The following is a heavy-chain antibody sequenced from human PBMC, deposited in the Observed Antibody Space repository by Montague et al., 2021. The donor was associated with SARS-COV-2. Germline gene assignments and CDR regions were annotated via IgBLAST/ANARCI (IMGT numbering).Heavy chain of an antibody. CDR3: ARHGGNDAFDI. Sequence: SETLSLTCTASGGPIGAYYWSWIRQPPGKGLEWIGYIDNSGSTNHNPSLESRVTMSVDTSKNQFSLKLNSVTAADTAVYYRARHGGNDAFDIWGRGTMVTVSS. CDR2: IDNSGST. CDR1: GGPIGAYY. V-gene: IGHV4-59*01. J-gene: IGHJ3*02. D-gene: IGHD4-23*01.